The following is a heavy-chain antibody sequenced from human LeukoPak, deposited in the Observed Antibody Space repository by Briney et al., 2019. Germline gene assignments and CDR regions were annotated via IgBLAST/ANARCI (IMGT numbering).Heavy chain of an antibody. CDR1: GLTFDDYG. D-gene: IGHD4-17*01. CDR3: ATEYYGAYNY. CDR2: INWNGGTT. Sequence: GGSLRLSCVASGLTFDDYGMSWVRQAPGKGLEWVSGINWNGGTTTYADSVKGRFTISRDNSKNTVDLQMNCLKTEDTAVYCCATEYYGAYNYWGQGTLVTVSS. J-gene: IGHJ4*02. V-gene: IGHV3-20*04.